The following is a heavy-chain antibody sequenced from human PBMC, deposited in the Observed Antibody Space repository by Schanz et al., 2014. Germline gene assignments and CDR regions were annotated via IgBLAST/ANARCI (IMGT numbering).Heavy chain of an antibody. Sequence: QVQLVQSGAEVKKPGASVKVSCRASGYPFTSDDITWVRQAPGQGLEWMGRIIPILGIPNYAQKFQGRVTFTADKSTSTAYMELRSLRSDDTAHYYCVRVPSRDVSFALWGRGTLVTVSS. D-gene: IGHD3-16*01. CDR1: GYPFTSDD. CDR3: VRVPSRDVSFAL. CDR2: IIPILGIP. V-gene: IGHV1-69*09. J-gene: IGHJ2*01.